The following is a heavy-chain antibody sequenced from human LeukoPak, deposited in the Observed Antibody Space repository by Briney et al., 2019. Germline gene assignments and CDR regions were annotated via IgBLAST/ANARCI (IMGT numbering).Heavy chain of an antibody. CDR2: IYYSGST. J-gene: IGHJ4*02. V-gene: IGHV4-39*01. Sequence: SETLSLTCTVSGGSISSSSYYWGWIRQPPGKGLDWIGSIYYSGSTYYNPSLKSRVTRSVDTSKDQFSLKLSSVTAADTAVYYCAGSSSWYDFDYWGQGTLVTVSS. CDR3: AGSSSWYDFDY. CDR1: GGSISSSSYY. D-gene: IGHD6-13*01.